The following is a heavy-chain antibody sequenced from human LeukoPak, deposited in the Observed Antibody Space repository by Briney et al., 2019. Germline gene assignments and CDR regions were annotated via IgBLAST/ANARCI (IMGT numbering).Heavy chain of an antibody. V-gene: IGHV3-23*01. CDR1: GFTFSSYE. J-gene: IGHJ4*02. CDR3: ARTDMTTVDY. Sequence: GGSLRLSCAASGFTFSSYEMNWVRQAPEKGLEWVSAISGSGDGTYYTYSVKGRFTISRDKSKYTLYLQMNSLRAEDTAVYYCARTDMTTVDYWGQGTLVTVSS. D-gene: IGHD4-17*01. CDR2: ISGSGDGT.